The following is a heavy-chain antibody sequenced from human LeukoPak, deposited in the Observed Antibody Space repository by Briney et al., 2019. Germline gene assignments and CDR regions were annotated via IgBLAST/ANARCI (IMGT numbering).Heavy chain of an antibody. J-gene: IGHJ4*02. Sequence: GASVKVPCKASGYTFTGYYMHWVRQAPGQGLEWMGRINPNSGGTNYAQKFQGRVTMTRDTSISTAYMELSRLRSDDTAVYYCARGFRSSTTGTASNWGQGTLVTVSS. V-gene: IGHV1-2*06. D-gene: IGHD1-1*01. CDR3: ARGFRSSTTGTASN. CDR1: GYTFTGYY. CDR2: INPNSGGT.